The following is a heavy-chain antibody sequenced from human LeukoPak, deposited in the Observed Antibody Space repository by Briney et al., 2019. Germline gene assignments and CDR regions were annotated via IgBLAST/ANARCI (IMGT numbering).Heavy chain of an antibody. CDR3: ARELVGATRYFDY. J-gene: IGHJ4*02. D-gene: IGHD1-26*01. CDR2: IIPIFGTA. CDR1: GGTFSSYT. Sequence: GASVKVSCKDSGGTFSSYTISWVRQAPGQGLEWMGRIIPIFGTANYAQKFQGRVTITTDESTSTAYMELSSLRSEDTAVYYCARELVGATRYFDYWGQGTLVTVSS. V-gene: IGHV1-69*05.